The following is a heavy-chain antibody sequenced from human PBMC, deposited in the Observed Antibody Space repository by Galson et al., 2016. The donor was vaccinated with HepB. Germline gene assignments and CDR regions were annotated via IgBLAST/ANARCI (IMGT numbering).Heavy chain of an antibody. D-gene: IGHD3-10*01. CDR2: INTDGSIT. CDR1: GFTFSRFW. CDR3: ASFTSVSGHVP. V-gene: IGHV3-74*01. Sequence: SLRLSCAASGFTFSRFWMHWVRQAPGKGLVWVSRINTDGSITTYADSVRGRFTISRDNAKNKLYLQMNSLRAEDTAVYYCASFTSVSGHVPWGQGTLVTVSS. J-gene: IGHJ5*02.